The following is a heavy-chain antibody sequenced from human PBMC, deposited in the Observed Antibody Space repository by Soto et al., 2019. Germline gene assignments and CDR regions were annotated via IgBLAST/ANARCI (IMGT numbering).Heavy chain of an antibody. CDR1: GFTFSSYG. J-gene: IGHJ5*02. D-gene: IGHD6-19*01. Sequence: QVQLVESGGGVVQPGRSLRLSCAASGFTFSSYGMHWVRQAPGKGLEWVAVISYDGSSKYYADSVKGRFTISRDNSKNTLYLQMNTLRAEDTAVYYCARFRHSSGWYGDWFDPWGQGNLVTVSS. CDR3: ARFRHSSGWYGDWFDP. CDR2: ISYDGSSK. V-gene: IGHV3-30*03.